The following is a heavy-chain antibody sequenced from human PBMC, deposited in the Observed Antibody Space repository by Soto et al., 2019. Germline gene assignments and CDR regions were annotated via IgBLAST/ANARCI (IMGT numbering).Heavy chain of an antibody. Sequence: SETLSLTCTVSGGSINSGGYSWTWIRQPPGKGLEWIGFIYHTGTTYYNPSLKSRVTISIDRSKNQFSLKLNSVTAEDTAVYYCARGIAAAGALYDYWGQGTLVTVSS. D-gene: IGHD6-13*01. CDR2: IYHTGTT. V-gene: IGHV4-30-2*01. CDR3: ARGIAAAGALYDY. J-gene: IGHJ4*02. CDR1: GGSINSGGYS.